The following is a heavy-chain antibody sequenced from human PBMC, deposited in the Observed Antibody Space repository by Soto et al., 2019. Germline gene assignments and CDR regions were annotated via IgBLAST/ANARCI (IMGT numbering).Heavy chain of an antibody. CDR3: ARHANHYYDSSGPRVYFQH. D-gene: IGHD3-22*01. CDR2: ISYSGST. CDR1: GGSISSSSYY. J-gene: IGHJ1*01. V-gene: IGHV4-39*01. Sequence: QLQLQESGPGLVKPSETLSLTCTVSGGSISSSSYYWGCIRQPPGKGLEWIGSISYSGSTYYNPSLKSRVTISGDTSQNQFSLKLSSVTAADTAVYYCARHANHYYDSSGPRVYFQHWGQGTLVTVSS.